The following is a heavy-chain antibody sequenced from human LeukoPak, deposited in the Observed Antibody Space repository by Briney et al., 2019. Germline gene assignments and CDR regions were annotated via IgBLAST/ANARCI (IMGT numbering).Heavy chain of an antibody. CDR2: IYHSGST. CDR3: ARGRTYCGGDCYHFDY. Sequence: SQTLSLTCAVSGGSISSGGYSWSWIRQPPGKGLEWIGYIYHSGSTYYNPSLKSRVTISVDTSKNQFSLKLSSVTAADTAVYYCARGRTYCGGDCYHFDYWGQGTLVTVSS. CDR1: GGSISSGGYS. V-gene: IGHV4-30-2*05. J-gene: IGHJ4*02. D-gene: IGHD2-21*02.